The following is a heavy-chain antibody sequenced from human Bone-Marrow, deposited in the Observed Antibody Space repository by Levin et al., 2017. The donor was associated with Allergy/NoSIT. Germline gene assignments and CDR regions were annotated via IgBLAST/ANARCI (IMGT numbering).Heavy chain of an antibody. D-gene: IGHD3-22*01. J-gene: IGHJ3*02. CDR3: ARVPYYYDASGFYFAFHI. V-gene: IGHV4-59*01. CDR2: VYYNGIT. Sequence: SETLSLTCTVSGGPMNTSYWNWIRQSPGKGLEWIGYVYYNGITNYNLSLKSRVSISIDTSRAQFSLSLTSVIAAHTAVYYCARVPYYYDASGFYFAFHIWGQGTPITVSS. CDR1: GGPMNTSY.